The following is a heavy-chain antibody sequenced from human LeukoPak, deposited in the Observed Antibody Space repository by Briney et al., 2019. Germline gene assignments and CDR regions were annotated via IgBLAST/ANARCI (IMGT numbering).Heavy chain of an antibody. Sequence: GGSLRLSCAASGFTFKTYAMGWVRQAPGEGLEWVSSLSGSESGTSYADSVKGRFTISRDNSKNTLYLQMNNLRADDTAIYYCAKDRGSSGWNTDAFDIWGQGTMVTVSS. CDR2: LSGSESGT. CDR1: GFTFKTYA. CDR3: AKDRGSSGWNTDAFDI. V-gene: IGHV3-23*01. J-gene: IGHJ3*02. D-gene: IGHD6-19*01.